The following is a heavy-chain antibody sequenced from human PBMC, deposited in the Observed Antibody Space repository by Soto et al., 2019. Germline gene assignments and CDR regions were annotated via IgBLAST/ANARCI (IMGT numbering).Heavy chain of an antibody. J-gene: IGHJ6*02. CDR1: GFTFSSYG. Sequence: GGSLRLSCAASGFTFSSYGMHWVRQAPGKGLEWVAVIWYDGSNKYYADSVKGRFTISRDNSKNTLYLQMNSLRAEDTAVYYCARVGGDFWSGYYYYYYYGMDVWGQGTTVTVSS. D-gene: IGHD3-3*01. CDR2: IWYDGSNK. CDR3: ARVGGDFWSGYYYYYYYGMDV. V-gene: IGHV3-33*01.